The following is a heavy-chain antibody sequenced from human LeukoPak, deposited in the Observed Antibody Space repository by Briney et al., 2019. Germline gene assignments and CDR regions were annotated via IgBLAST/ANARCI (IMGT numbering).Heavy chain of an antibody. CDR2: ISAYNGNT. CDR3: ATSHPGILHAFDI. Sequence: GASVKVSCKASGYSFTSYGISWVRQAPGQGLEWMGWISAYNGNTNYAQKLQGRVTMTTDTSTSTAYMELRSLRSEDTAVYYCATSHPGILHAFDIWGQGTMVTVSS. V-gene: IGHV1-18*01. CDR1: GYSFTSYG. J-gene: IGHJ3*02. D-gene: IGHD1-14*01.